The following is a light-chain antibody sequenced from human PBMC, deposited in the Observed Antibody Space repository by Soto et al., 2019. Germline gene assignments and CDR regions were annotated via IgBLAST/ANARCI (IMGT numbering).Light chain of an antibody. Sequence: EIVLTQSPGTLSLSPGEGATLSCRTSQSVSSSYLAWYQQKPGQAPRLLIYGSSSRATGIPDRFSGSGSGTDFTLTITRLEPEDFAVYSCQQYGNSPPTFGGGTKVELK. J-gene: IGKJ4*01. V-gene: IGKV3-20*01. CDR3: QQYGNSPPT. CDR1: QSVSSSY. CDR2: GSS.